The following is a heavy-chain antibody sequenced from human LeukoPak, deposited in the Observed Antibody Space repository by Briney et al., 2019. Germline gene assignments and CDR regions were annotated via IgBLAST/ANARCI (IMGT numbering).Heavy chain of an antibody. CDR2: INHSGST. Sequence: PSETLSLTCTVSGSSISSYYWSWIRQPPGKGLEWIGEINHSGSTNYNPSLKSRVTISVDTSKNQFSLKLSSVTAADTAVYYCAREGSSSSGEYNWFDPWGQGTLVTVSS. D-gene: IGHD6-6*01. J-gene: IGHJ5*02. CDR1: GSSISSYY. CDR3: AREGSSSSGEYNWFDP. V-gene: IGHV4-34*01.